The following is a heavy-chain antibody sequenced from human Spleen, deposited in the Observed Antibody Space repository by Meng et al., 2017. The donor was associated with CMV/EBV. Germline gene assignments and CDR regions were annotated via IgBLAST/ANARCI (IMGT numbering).Heavy chain of an antibody. CDR3: ARSGSGYYSNWYFDL. V-gene: IGHV1-69*05. CDR1: GGTFSSYA. Sequence: SGGTFSSYAISWVRSAPGQGLEWMGGIIPIFGTANYAQKFQGRVTITTDESTSTAYMELSSLRSEDTAVYYCARSGSGYYSNWYFDLWGRGTLVTVSS. J-gene: IGHJ2*01. D-gene: IGHD3-22*01. CDR2: IIPIFGTA.